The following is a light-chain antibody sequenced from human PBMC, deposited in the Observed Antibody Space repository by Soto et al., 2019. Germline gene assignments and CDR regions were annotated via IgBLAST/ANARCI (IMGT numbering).Light chain of an antibody. CDR1: SSDVGGYNY. V-gene: IGLV2-14*01. Sequence: QSVLTQPASVSGSPGQSITISCTGTSSDVGGYNYVSWYQQHPGKAPKLMLYEVSNRPSGISNRFSGSKSGNTASLNISGLQAEDEADYYCISYTSSSTLCVFGTGTKLTVL. J-gene: IGLJ1*01. CDR3: ISYTSSSTLCV. CDR2: EVS.